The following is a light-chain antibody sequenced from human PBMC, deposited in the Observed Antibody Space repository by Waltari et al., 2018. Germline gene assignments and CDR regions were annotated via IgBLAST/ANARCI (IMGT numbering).Light chain of an antibody. CDR2: QAS. V-gene: IGKV1-5*03. J-gene: IGKJ1*01. Sequence: DIQMTQSPSTLSASVGDRVTITCRAGQSFSSWFAWYQQKPGKAPKLLIFQASTLESGVPSRFSGSGSGTEFTLTINSLQPDDFATYYCQQYNSYPWTFGQGTRVEI. CDR3: QQYNSYPWT. CDR1: QSFSSW.